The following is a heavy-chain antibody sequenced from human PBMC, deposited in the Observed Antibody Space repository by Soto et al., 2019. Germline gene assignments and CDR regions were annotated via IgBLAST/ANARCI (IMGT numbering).Heavy chain of an antibody. CDR1: GFSVTNNY. CDR2: IYSGGGT. D-gene: IGHD2-2*01. V-gene: IGHV3-53*01. J-gene: IGHJ3*02. Sequence: QLVASGGGLIQPGESLTPSCEASGFSVTNNYMYWVRQAPGKGLEWVSLIYSGGGTHYADFVNGRFIISRDNSKNTLHLQMDKLRAEDTAIYYCARDIACSSSSCQGDNFDIWGRGTLVTVSP. CDR3: ARDIACSSSSCQGDNFDI.